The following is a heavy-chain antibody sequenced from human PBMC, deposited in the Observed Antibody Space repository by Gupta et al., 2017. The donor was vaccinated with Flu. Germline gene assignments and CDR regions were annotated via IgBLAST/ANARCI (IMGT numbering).Heavy chain of an antibody. CDR2: IWYDGSNK. V-gene: IGHV3-33*01. Sequence: QVQLVESGGGVVQPGRSLRLSCAASGFTFSSYGMHWVRQAPGKGLEWVAVIWYDGSNKYYADSVKGRFTISRDNSKNTLYLQMNSLRAEDTAVYYCAILTHGEIDYWGQGTLVTVSS. CDR3: AILTHGEIDY. D-gene: IGHD7-27*01. J-gene: IGHJ4*02. CDR1: GFTFSSYG.